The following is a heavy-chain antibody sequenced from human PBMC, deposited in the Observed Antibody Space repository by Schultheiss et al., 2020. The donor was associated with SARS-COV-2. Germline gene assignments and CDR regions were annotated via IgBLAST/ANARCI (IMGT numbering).Heavy chain of an antibody. D-gene: IGHD4-17*01. CDR1: GFTFSSYA. V-gene: IGHV3-30*04. CDR3: AKDRGRGNDYGDYYDY. CDR2: ISYDGSNK. J-gene: IGHJ4*02. Sequence: GGSLRLSCAASGFTFSSYAMHWVRQAPGKGLEWVAVISYDGSNKYYADSVKGRFTISRDNSKNTVYLQMNSLRAEDTAVYYCAKDRGRGNDYGDYYDYWGQGTLVTVSS.